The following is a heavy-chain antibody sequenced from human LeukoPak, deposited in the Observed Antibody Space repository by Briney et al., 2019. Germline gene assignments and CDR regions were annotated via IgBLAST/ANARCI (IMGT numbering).Heavy chain of an antibody. Sequence: SETLSLTCTVSGGSISSYYRSWIRQPPGKGLEWIGYIYYSGSTNYNPSLKSRVTISVDTSKNQFSLKLSSVTAADTAVYYCARDNSSGWYGDWDYWGQGTLVTVSS. CDR1: GGSISSYY. D-gene: IGHD6-19*01. V-gene: IGHV4-59*01. CDR3: ARDNSSGWYGDWDY. J-gene: IGHJ4*02. CDR2: IYYSGST.